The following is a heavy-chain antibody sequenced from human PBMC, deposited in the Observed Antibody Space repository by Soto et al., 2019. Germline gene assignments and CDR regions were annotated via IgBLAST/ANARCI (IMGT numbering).Heavy chain of an antibody. CDR2: ISHNGNT. Sequence: QVQLQESGPGLVKPSETLSLTCTVSGGSVNSGAYSWSWIRQPPGKGLQWIGYISHNGNTRYNPSLNNRVTISVDTSKNQYSLHLNSVTAADTAVYYCATELAPAVRRLSYFDYWGQGTLVTVSS. D-gene: IGHD2-2*01. CDR1: GGSVNSGAYS. CDR3: ATELAPAVRRLSYFDY. V-gene: IGHV4-61*08. J-gene: IGHJ4*02.